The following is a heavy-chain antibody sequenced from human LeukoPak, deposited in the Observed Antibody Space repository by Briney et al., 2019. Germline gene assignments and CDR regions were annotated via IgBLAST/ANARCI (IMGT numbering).Heavy chain of an antibody. CDR1: GFTFSSYA. V-gene: IGHV3-23*01. CDR2: ISGSGGST. Sequence: GGFLRLSCAASGFTFSSYAMSWVRQAPGKGLEWVSAISGSGGSTYFADSVKGRFTIPRDNSKNTLYLQMNSLRAEDTAVYYCAKDDDYVWGSYDYWGQGTLVTVSS. J-gene: IGHJ4*02. D-gene: IGHD3-16*01. CDR3: AKDDDYVWGSYDY.